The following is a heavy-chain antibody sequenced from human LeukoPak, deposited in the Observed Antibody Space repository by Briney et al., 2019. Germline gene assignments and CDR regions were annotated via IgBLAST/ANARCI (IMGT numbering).Heavy chain of an antibody. J-gene: IGHJ4*02. Sequence: GGSLRLSCAASGFTFSSYPMHWVRQAPGKGLEWLAIISYDGANTYYEDSVKGRFTITRDNSKNTVYLQMNNLGAEDTAMYYCSKGGSSTGRLDFQYWGQGTLVTVSS. D-gene: IGHD6-6*01. CDR2: ISYDGANT. V-gene: IGHV3-30-3*01. CDR3: SKGGSSTGRLDFQY. CDR1: GFTFSSYP.